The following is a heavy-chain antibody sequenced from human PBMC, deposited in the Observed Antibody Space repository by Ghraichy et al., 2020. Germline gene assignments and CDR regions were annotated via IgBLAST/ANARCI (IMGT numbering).Heavy chain of an antibody. J-gene: IGHJ3*02. CDR2: INHSGST. D-gene: IGHD2-2*01. Sequence: SETLSLSCGVNGGSINNYYWSWIRQPPGKGLEWIGEINHSGSTSYNSSLKSRVTISVDTSKNQFSLKLNSVTAADTAVYCCARWAYYCTSASCFAFDIWSQGTLVSVSS. CDR3: ARWAYYCTSASCFAFDI. V-gene: IGHV4-34*01. CDR1: GGSINNYY.